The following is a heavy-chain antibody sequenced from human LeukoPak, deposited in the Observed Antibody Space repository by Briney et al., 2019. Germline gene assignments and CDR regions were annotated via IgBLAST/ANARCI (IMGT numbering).Heavy chain of an antibody. CDR1: AGSISSSNW. Sequence: SETLSLTCPVSAGSISSSNWWSWVRQSPVKGLEWIGEIYLYGTTNYNPSLKSRVTMSVDRSKNQFSLKLSSVTAADTAVYYCARQKWEQQGRDYYFYGLDVWGPGTTVTVSS. V-gene: IGHV4-4*02. J-gene: IGHJ6*02. CDR3: ARQKWEQQGRDYYFYGLDV. CDR2: IYLYGTT. D-gene: IGHD1-26*01.